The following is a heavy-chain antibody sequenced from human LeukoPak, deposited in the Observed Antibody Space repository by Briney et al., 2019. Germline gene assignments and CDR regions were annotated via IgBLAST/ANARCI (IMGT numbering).Heavy chain of an antibody. CDR1: GGSISSGSYY. CDR2: MYYSGTT. CDR3: ARHPPRDGSAFDY. J-gene: IGHJ4*02. V-gene: IGHV4-39*01. Sequence: SETQSLTCTVSGGSISSGSYYWGWIRQPPGKGLEWIASMYYSGTTFYSPSLKSRVTISVDTSKNQLSLKLGSVTAADTAVYYCARHPPRDGSAFDYWGQGTLVTVSS.